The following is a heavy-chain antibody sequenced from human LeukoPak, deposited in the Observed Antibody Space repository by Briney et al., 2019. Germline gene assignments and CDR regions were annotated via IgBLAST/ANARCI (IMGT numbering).Heavy chain of an antibody. CDR2: ISSSSSTI. CDR3: ARDYYDSSGYYYGSD. V-gene: IGHV3-48*02. D-gene: IGHD3-22*01. Sequence: PGGSLRLSCAAYGFTFSSYNMNWVRQAPGKGLEWVSYISSSSSTIYYADSVKGRFTISRDNAKNSLYLQMNSLRDEDTAVYYCARDYYDSSGYYYGSDWGQGTLVTVSS. J-gene: IGHJ4*02. CDR1: GFTFSSYN.